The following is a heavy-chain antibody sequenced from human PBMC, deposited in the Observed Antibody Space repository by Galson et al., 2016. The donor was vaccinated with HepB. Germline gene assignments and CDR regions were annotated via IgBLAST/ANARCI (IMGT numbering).Heavy chain of an antibody. J-gene: IGHJ4*02. CDR2: IFYSGST. CDR3: AMGLWGNFRYLGH. V-gene: IGHV4-31*03. D-gene: IGHD3-16*02. Sequence: TLSLTCTVSGGSISSVGYYWSWIRQHPRKGLEWIGYIFYSGSTYYNPSLESRLTMSADTSNNQFSLNLTSVTAADTAVYFCAMGLWGNFRYLGHWGRGTLVTGSS. CDR1: GGSISSVGYY.